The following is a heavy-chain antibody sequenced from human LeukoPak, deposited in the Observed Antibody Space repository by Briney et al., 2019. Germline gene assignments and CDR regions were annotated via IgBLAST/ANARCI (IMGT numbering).Heavy chain of an antibody. CDR2: ISYDGSNK. CDR3: ARDWDGVIGELDY. J-gene: IGHJ4*02. V-gene: IGHV3-30*04. Sequence: GGSLRLSCAASGFTFSSYAMHWVRQAPGKGLEWVAVISYDGSNKYYADSVKGRFTISRDNSKNTLYLQMNSLRAEDTAVYYCARDWDGVIGELDYWGQGNLVTVSS. D-gene: IGHD3-10*01. CDR1: GFTFSSYA.